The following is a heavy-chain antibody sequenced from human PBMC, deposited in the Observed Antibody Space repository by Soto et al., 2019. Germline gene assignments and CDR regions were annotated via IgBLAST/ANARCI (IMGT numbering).Heavy chain of an antibody. J-gene: IGHJ4*02. CDR2: MNPNSGNT. CDR3: ARGLAVAGAGADYFDY. V-gene: IGHV1-8*01. CDR1: GYNFTNFD. D-gene: IGHD6-19*01. Sequence: ASVKVSCKTSGYNFTNFDINWVRQATGQGLEWMGWMNPNSGNTGYAQKFQGRVTMTRNTSISTAYMELSSLRSEDTAVYYCARGLAVAGAGADYFDYGGQGTLVTVSS.